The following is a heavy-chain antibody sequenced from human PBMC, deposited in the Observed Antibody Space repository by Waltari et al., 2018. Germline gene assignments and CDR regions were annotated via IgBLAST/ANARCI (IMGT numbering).Heavy chain of an antibody. CDR2: INHSGST. Sequence: QVQLQQWGAGLLKPSETLSLTCAVYGGSFSGYYWSWIRQPPGKGLEWIGEINHSGSTNYNPSLKSRVTISVDTSKNQFSLKLSSVTAADTAVYYCAKVSSTLYDSSGYDPGDFDYWGQGTLVTVSS. CDR1: GGSFSGYY. V-gene: IGHV4-34*01. D-gene: IGHD3-22*01. J-gene: IGHJ4*02. CDR3: AKVSSTLYDSSGYDPGDFDY.